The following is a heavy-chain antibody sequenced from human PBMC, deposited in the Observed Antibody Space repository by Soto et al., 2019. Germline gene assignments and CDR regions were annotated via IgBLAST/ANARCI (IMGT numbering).Heavy chain of an antibody. Sequence: QVQLVQSGAEVKKPGASVKVSCKASGYTFTSYAMHWVRQAPGQRLEWMGWINAGNGNTKYSQKFQGRVTITRDTSASTAYMELSSLRSEDTAVYYCARTPLPRLITIFGVFNSRYYYGMDVWGQGTTVTVSS. D-gene: IGHD3-3*01. J-gene: IGHJ6*02. CDR2: INAGNGNT. V-gene: IGHV1-3*01. CDR1: GYTFTSYA. CDR3: ARTPLPRLITIFGVFNSRYYYGMDV.